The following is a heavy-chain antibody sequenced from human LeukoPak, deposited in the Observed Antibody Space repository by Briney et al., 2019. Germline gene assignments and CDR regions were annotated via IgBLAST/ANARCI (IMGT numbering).Heavy chain of an antibody. CDR2: ISDSGVTA. CDR3: TRDWRKAGMDV. Sequence: PGGSLRLSCAASGFTFSNYAMSWVRQAPGQGLDWVSAISDSGVTAYYADSVKGRFTISRDNAKNTLYVQMNSLRAENTAVYYCTRDWRKAGMDVWGQGTTVTVSS. V-gene: IGHV3-23*01. CDR1: GFTFSNYA. J-gene: IGHJ6*02. D-gene: IGHD1-1*01.